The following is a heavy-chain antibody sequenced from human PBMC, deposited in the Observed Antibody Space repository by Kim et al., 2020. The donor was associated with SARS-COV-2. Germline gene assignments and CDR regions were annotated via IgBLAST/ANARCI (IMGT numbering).Heavy chain of an antibody. J-gene: IGHJ5*02. CDR3: ARARVVVVVAATWFDP. D-gene: IGHD2-15*01. CDR1: GGSISSGGYY. V-gene: IGHV4-31*03. Sequence: SETLSLTCTVSGGSISSGGYYWSWIRQHPGKGLEWIGYIYYSGSTYYNPSLKSRVTISVDTSKNQFSLKLSSVTAADTAVYYCARARVVVVVAATWFDPWGQGTLVTVSS. CDR2: IYYSGST.